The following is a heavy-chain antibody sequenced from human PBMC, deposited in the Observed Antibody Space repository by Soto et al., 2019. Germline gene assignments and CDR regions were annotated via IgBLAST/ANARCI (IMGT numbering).Heavy chain of an antibody. J-gene: IGHJ4*02. CDR1: GGSVTSDEDY. D-gene: IGHD5-18*01. Sequence: LSLTCTVSGGSVTSDEDYWTWIRQSPGKGLEWIGYISNSGSTGYNPSLKTRLSMSVDRSTNQFTLRLTSVTAADTAVYFCATESGSTYGYFDHWGQGTQVTVSS. CDR3: ATESGSTYGYFDH. V-gene: IGHV4-30-4*01. CDR2: ISNSGST.